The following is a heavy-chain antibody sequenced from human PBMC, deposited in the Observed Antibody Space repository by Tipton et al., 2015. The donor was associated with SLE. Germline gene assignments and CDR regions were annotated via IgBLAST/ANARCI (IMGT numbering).Heavy chain of an antibody. D-gene: IGHD6-13*01. CDR2: IYDTGNI. Sequence: LRLSCTVSGDSISSGDYYWTWIRQTPGKGLEWIGFIYDTGNIYYNPSLKSRFTISIDTSKNQFSLNLRSVTAADTAVYYCARSRYSGSWYYFDYWGQGTLVTVSS. CDR3: ARSRYSGSWYYFDY. V-gene: IGHV4-30-4*01. J-gene: IGHJ4*02. CDR1: GDSISSGDYY.